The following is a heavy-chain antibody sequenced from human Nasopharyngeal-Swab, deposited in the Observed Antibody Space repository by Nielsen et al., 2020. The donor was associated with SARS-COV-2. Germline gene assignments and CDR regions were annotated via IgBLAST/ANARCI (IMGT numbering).Heavy chain of an antibody. V-gene: IGHV4-34*01. CDR2: INHSGST. Sequence: SETLSLTCAVYGGSFSGYYWSWIRQPPGKGLEWIGEINHSGSTNYNPSLKSRLTISVDTSKNQFSLKLSSVTAADTAVYYCARPGGDCSSTSCYEESGTYYYYYGMDVWGQGTTVTVSS. CDR3: ARPGGDCSSTSCYEESGTYYYYYGMDV. D-gene: IGHD2-2*01. J-gene: IGHJ6*02. CDR1: GGSFSGYY.